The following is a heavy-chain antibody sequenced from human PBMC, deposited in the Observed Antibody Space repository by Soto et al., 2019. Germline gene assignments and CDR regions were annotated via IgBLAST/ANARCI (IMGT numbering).Heavy chain of an antibody. CDR1: GFIFTNYA. D-gene: IGHD5-12*01. Sequence: XGCMRISCAASGFIFTNYAMNWVLQAPGKGLEWVSVIGGRGNSAYYADSVQGRFTISRDNSKNTLSLQMSSLTADDTAIYYCVREGRGSFDFWGRATMVTVSS. V-gene: IGHV3-23*01. CDR3: VREGRGSFDF. J-gene: IGHJ3*01. CDR2: IGGRGNSA.